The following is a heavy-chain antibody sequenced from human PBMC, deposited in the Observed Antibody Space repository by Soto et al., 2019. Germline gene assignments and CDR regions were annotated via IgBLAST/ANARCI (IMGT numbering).Heavy chain of an antibody. V-gene: IGHV4-59*01. CDR1: GGSLSSGF. CDR2: IHDSGDT. Sequence: QVRLQESGPGLVKPSETLSLTCTVSGGSLSSGFWGWFRQPPGKGLEWIGYIHDSGDTNYNPSLKSQVTISSDTSKNHFSLKLSSVTAADTARYYCTTGAGWLTDYWGQGTLVTVSS. J-gene: IGHJ4*02. CDR3: TTGAGWLTDY. D-gene: IGHD5-12*01.